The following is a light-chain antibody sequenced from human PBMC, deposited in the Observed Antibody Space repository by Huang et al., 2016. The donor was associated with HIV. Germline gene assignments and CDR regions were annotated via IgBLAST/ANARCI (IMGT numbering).Light chain of an antibody. CDR3: QQSYNMPYT. CDR2: ATS. Sequence: DIQMTQSPPSLSASIGDRVTITCRASQRITTYLNWYRHKPGEAPELLIHATSTLQNGFPSRFSGDGSGTYFTLTISDLQPEDLASYYCQQSYNMPYTFGRGTKVDIK. J-gene: IGKJ2*01. CDR1: QRITTY. V-gene: IGKV1-39*01.